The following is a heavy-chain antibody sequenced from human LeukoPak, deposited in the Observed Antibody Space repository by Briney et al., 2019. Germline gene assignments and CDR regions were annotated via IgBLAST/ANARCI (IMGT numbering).Heavy chain of an antibody. CDR2: ISYDGSNK. Sequence: PGGSLRLSCGASGFTFRSYLMHWVRQAPGKGLEWVAVISYDGSNKKYADSVKGRFTISRDNSKKTLYLQMNSLRSEDTALYYCARDATGDGDLESWGQGTLVTVSP. CDR1: GFTFRSYL. J-gene: IGHJ1*01. CDR3: ARDATGDGDLES. D-gene: IGHD4-17*01. V-gene: IGHV3-30*04.